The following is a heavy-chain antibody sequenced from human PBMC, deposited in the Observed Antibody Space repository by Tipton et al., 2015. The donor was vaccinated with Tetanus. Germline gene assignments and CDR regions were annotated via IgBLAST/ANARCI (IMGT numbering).Heavy chain of an antibody. Sequence: TLSLTCSVSGGSLRSDDYQWNWIRQPPGKGLEWLAYISPSGRTNSNYDLKSRITISQDKSKNQFSLRLTSVTAADTAVYYRARANYDFPKKGPFDSWGQGTLVIVSS. J-gene: IGHJ4*02. V-gene: IGHV4-61*08. CDR1: GGSLRSDDYQ. CDR3: ARANYDFPKKGPFDS. D-gene: IGHD3-3*01. CDR2: ISPSGRT.